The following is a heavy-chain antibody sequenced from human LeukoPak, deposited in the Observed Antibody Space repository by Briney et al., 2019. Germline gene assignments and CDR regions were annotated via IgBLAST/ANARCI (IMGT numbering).Heavy chain of an antibody. J-gene: IGHJ4*02. CDR2: IYWDDDK. Sequence: SGPTLVKPTQTLTLTCTFSGFSLTTSGVGVGWIRQPPGKALEWLALIYWDDDKRYSPSLKSRVTITKDTSKNQVVLTMTNMDPVDTATYYCSLTRRGQTGWTNDYWGQGTLVTVSS. V-gene: IGHV2-5*02. CDR3: SLTRRGQTGWTNDY. D-gene: IGHD6-19*01. CDR1: GFSLTTSGVG.